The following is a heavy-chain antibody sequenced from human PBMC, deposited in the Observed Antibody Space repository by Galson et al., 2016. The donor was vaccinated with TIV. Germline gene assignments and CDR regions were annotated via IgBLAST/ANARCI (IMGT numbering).Heavy chain of an antibody. CDR2: ISYYGSDK. Sequence: SLRLSCAASGFAFSTYAMHWVRQAPGKGLEWVALISYYGSDKYYADSVKGRFTISRDNSKNTLYLQMSNLKAADTAVYYCARVDYPATVTTYYYYGMYVWGQGTTVTVSS. J-gene: IGHJ6*02. CDR1: GFAFSTYA. D-gene: IGHD4-11*01. V-gene: IGHV3-30-3*01. CDR3: ARVDYPATVTTYYYYGMYV.